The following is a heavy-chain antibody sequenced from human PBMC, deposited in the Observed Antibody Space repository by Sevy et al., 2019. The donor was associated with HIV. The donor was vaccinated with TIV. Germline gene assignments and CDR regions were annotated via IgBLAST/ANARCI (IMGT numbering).Heavy chain of an antibody. CDR1: GFSVKSFS. J-gene: IGHJ5*01. D-gene: IGHD1-1*01. CDR2: MLYNGRTE. CDR3: ARDSARVIVPTAGFDS. Sequence: GGSLRLSCSASGFSVKSFSMHWVRQAPGKGLEWVAAMLYNGRTERYADFVKGRFTISRDNSKNPLNLEMNSLRVEDTALYFCARDSARVIVPTAGFDSWGQGVLVTVSS. V-gene: IGHV3-33*01.